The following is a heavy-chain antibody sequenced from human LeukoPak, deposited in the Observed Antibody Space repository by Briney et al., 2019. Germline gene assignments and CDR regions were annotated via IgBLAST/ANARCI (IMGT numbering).Heavy chain of an antibody. CDR2: IWYDGSNK. Sequence: GRSLRLSCAASGFTFSSYGMHWVRQAPGKGLEWVAVIWYDGSNKYYADSVKGRFTISRDNSKNTLYLQMNSLRAEDTAVYYCARVSYDYYGSGSYYNAPFDHWGQGTLVTVPS. J-gene: IGHJ4*02. V-gene: IGHV3-33*01. D-gene: IGHD3-10*01. CDR3: ARVSYDYYGSGSYYNAPFDH. CDR1: GFTFSSYG.